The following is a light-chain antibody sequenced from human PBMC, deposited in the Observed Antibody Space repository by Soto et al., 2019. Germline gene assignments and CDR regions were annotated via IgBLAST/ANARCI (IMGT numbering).Light chain of an antibody. CDR1: QGISNY. CDR2: AAS. J-gene: IGKJ1*01. Sequence: DIQMTQSPSSLSASVGDRVTITCRASQGISNYLAWYQQKPGKVPKLLIYAASTLQSGVPSRFSGSGSVTDFTLTISSLHPEEVATYYCQKYNSAPRTFGQGTKVEIK. V-gene: IGKV1-27*01. CDR3: QKYNSAPRT.